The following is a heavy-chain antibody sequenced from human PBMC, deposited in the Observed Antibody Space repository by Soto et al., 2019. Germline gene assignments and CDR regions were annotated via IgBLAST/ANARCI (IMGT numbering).Heavy chain of an antibody. CDR3: ARDIVVVPPPPVWYFDL. Sequence: QVQLQESGPGLVKPSETLSLTCTVSGGSISSYYWSWIRQPPGKGLEWIGYIYYSGSTNYNPSLKSRVTISVXXSXNXXSLKLSSVTAADTAVYYCARDIVVVPPPPVWYFDLWGRGTLVTVSS. CDR1: GGSISSYY. CDR2: IYYSGST. V-gene: IGHV4-59*08. J-gene: IGHJ2*01. D-gene: IGHD2-21*01.